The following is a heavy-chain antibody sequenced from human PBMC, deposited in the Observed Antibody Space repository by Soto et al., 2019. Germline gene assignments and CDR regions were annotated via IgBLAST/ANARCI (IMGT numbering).Heavy chain of an antibody. CDR3: ARASRDYWNYMMY. CDR1: GYTFSNDA. J-gene: IGHJ4*02. V-gene: IGHV1-18*01. Sequence: QVQLVQSGAEVKKPGASVKVSCKASGYTFSNDAITWVRQAPGQGLEWMGWVSAYNGNTNYAQKFKGRVTMTTDTSTSTAYMEMRSRRYDDTAVYFCARASRDYWNYMMYWGQGTLVTVSS. CDR2: VSAYNGNT. D-gene: IGHD1-7*01.